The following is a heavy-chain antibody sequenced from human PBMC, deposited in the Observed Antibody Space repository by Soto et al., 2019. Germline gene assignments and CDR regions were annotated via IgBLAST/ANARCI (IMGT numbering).Heavy chain of an antibody. CDR3: TRDGDGRMTTNPYYYYGMDV. D-gene: IGHD2-21*02. J-gene: IGHJ6*02. CDR1: GGSISGYY. CDR2: VYYSGGA. V-gene: IGHV4-59*01. Sequence: SETLSLTCTVSGGSISGYYWSWIRQPPGKGLEWIGNVYYSGGAKYNPSIKRRVSISVDTSKNQFSLNLSSVTAADTAVYYCTRDGDGRMTTNPYYYYGMDVWGPGITVTVSS.